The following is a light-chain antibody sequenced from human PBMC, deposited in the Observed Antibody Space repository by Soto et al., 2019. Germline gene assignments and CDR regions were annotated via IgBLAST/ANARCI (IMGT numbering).Light chain of an antibody. CDR3: QQRANWPPRDT. V-gene: IGKV3-11*01. J-gene: IGKJ2*01. CDR1: QSVGTS. Sequence: DIVLTQSSATLSLSPGERASLSCRASQSVGTSLAWYQQRPGQAPRLLLSAASTRATGIPARFSGSGTGTDFTLTISGLQPEDVAVYYCQQRANWPPRDTFGQGTKLEIK. CDR2: AAS.